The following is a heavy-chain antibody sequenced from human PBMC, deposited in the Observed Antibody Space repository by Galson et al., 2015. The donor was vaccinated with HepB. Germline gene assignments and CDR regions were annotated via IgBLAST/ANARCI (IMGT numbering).Heavy chain of an antibody. CDR2: INHSGST. D-gene: IGHD2-15*01. CDR3: ARVGAGWYSYFDY. J-gene: IGHJ4*02. CDR1: GGSFSGYY. Sequence: SETLSLTCAVYGGSFSGYYWSWIRQPPGKGLEWIGEINHSGSTNYNPSLKSRVTISVDTSENQFSLKLSSVTAADTAVYYCARVGAGWYSYFDYWGQGTLVTVSS. V-gene: IGHV4-34*01.